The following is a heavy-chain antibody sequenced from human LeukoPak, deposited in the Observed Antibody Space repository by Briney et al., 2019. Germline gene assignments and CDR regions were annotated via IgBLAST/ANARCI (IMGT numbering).Heavy chain of an antibody. CDR2: INLDGSER. CDR1: GFTFSGHS. D-gene: IGHD6-13*01. CDR3: GRVIAGAIDY. V-gene: IGHV3-7*01. Sequence: GGSLRLSCAASGFTFSGHSMSWVRQAPGKGLEWVANINLDGSERFYVDFVKGRFTISGDNADNSMYLQMNSLRAEDTAVYYCGRVIAGAIDYWGQGTLVTVSS. J-gene: IGHJ4*02.